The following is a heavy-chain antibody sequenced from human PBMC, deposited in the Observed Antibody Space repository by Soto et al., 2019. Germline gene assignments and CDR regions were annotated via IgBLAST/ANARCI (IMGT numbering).Heavy chain of an antibody. J-gene: IGHJ6*02. V-gene: IGHV1-69*01. CDR1: GGTFSSYA. CDR3: ARDLGAVINLGYYGMDV. D-gene: IGHD3-3*01. Sequence: QVQLVQSGAEVKKPGSSVKVSCKASGGTFSSYAISWVRQAPGQGLEWMGGIIPIFGTANYAQKFQGRVTITADESTSTAYMELSSLRSEDTAVYYCARDLGAVINLGYYGMDVWGQGTTVTVSS. CDR2: IIPIFGTA.